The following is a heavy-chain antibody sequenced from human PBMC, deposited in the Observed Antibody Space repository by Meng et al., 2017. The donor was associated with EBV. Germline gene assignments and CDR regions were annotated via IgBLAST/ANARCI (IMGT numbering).Heavy chain of an antibody. CDR2: IYHSGST. CDR1: GGSISSSNW. V-gene: IGHV4-4*02. Sequence: QVQLQEAGPGLVKPSGTLSPTCAVSGGSISSSNWWSWVRQPPGKGLELIEEIYHSGSTNYNPSLKSRVTISVDKSKNQFSLKLSSVTAADTAVYYCARDRGGYYDSSGYYADWGQGPLGTVAS. CDR3: ARDRGGYYDSSGYYAD. J-gene: IGHJ4*02. D-gene: IGHD3-22*01.